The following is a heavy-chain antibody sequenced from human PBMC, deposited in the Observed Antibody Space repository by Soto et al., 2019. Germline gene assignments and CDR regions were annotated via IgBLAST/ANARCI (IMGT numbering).Heavy chain of an antibody. CDR3: ARDRDFYCSSTSCYARAYAMDV. J-gene: IGHJ6*02. CDR2: ISYDGSNK. D-gene: IGHD2-2*01. Sequence: GGSLRLSCAASGFTFSSYAMHWVRQAPGKGLEWVAVISYDGSNKYYADSVKGRFTISRDNSKNTLYLQMNSLRAEDTAVYYCARDRDFYCSSTSCYARAYAMDVWGQGTTVTVSS. CDR1: GFTFSSYA. V-gene: IGHV3-30-3*01.